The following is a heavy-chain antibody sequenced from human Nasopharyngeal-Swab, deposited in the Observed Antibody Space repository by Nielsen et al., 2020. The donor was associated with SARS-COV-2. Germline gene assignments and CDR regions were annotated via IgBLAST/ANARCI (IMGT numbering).Heavy chain of an antibody. Sequence: GGSLRRSCKGSGYNFTTYWIGWVRQMPGKGLERMGIIYPGDSDTRYSPSFQGQVTISADKSISTAYLQWSSLKASDTAMYYCARRGYGGSGSYYFYYYMDVWGKGTTVTVSS. V-gene: IGHV5-51*01. J-gene: IGHJ6*03. D-gene: IGHD4-23*01. CDR1: GYNFTTYW. CDR2: IYPGDSDT. CDR3: ARRGYGGSGSYYFYYYMDV.